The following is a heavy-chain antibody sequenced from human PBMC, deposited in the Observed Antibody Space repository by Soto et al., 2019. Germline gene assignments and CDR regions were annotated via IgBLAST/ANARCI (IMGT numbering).Heavy chain of an antibody. CDR1: GFTFSSYG. V-gene: IGHV3-33*01. D-gene: IGHD6-19*01. J-gene: IGHJ4*02. Sequence: PGGSLRLSCAASGFTFSSYGMHWVRQAPGKGLEWVAVIWYDGSNKYYADSVKGRFTISRDNSKNTLYLQMNSLRAEDTAVYYCARDHHQWLGFWDYWGQGTLVTVSS. CDR2: IWYDGSNK. CDR3: ARDHHQWLGFWDY.